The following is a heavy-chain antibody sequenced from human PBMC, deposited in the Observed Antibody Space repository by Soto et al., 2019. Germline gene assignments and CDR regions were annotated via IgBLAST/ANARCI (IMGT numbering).Heavy chain of an antibody. J-gene: IGHJ4*02. D-gene: IGHD2-15*01. V-gene: IGHV4-39*01. Sequence: SETLSLTCTVSGGSISSSSYYWGWIRQPPGKGLEWIGSIDYSGSTYYNPSLKSRVTISVDTSKNQFSLKLSSVTAADTALYYCATQSLGYGSGGSCYSCDYWGQATLVTVSS. CDR3: ATQSLGYGSGGSCYSCDY. CDR1: GGSISSSSYY. CDR2: IDYSGST.